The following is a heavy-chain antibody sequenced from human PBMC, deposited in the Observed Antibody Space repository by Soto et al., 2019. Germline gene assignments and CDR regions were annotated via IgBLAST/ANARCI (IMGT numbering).Heavy chain of an antibody. CDR1: GGAINTFY. Sequence: SETLSLTCTVSGGAINTFYWSWFRQPAGKGLEWIGRIFSSGSTSFNPSLESRVAMSVDTSKNHFSLNLSSVTAADMAVYYCAREGSYSAYNFAHGIQLWSFDFWGQGALVTVSS. J-gene: IGHJ4*02. D-gene: IGHD5-12*01. V-gene: IGHV4-4*07. CDR2: IFSSGST. CDR3: AREGSYSAYNFAHGIQLWSFDF.